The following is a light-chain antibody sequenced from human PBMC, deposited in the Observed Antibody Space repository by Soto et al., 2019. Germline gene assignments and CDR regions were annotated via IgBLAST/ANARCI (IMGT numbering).Light chain of an antibody. CDR2: GAS. CDR1: QSVSSN. J-gene: IGKJ4*01. CDR3: QQYNNWAPLS. Sequence: EIVMTQSPSTLSVSPKERATLTCRASQSVSSNLAWYQQKPGQAPRLLIYGASTRATGIPARFSGSGSGTEFTLTISSLQSDDFAGYYCQQYNNWAPLSLGGGTKVDIK. V-gene: IGKV3-15*01.